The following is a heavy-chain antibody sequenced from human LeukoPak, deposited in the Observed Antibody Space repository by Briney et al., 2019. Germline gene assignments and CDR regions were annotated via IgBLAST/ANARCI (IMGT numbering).Heavy chain of an antibody. CDR1: GGSISSYY. V-gene: IGHV4-59*01. J-gene: IGHJ3*02. D-gene: IGHD4-23*01. CDR2: IYYSGST. CDR3: AREDYGGNSRNDAFDI. Sequence: SETLSLTCTVSGGSISSYYWSWIRQPPGKGLEWIGYIYYSGSTNYNPSLKSRVTIPVDTSKNQFSLKLSSVTAADTAVYYCAREDYGGNSRNDAFDIWGQGTMVTVSS.